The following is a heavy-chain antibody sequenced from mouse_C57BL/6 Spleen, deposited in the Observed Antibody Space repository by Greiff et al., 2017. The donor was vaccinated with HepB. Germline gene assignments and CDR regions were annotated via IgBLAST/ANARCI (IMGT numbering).Heavy chain of an antibody. J-gene: IGHJ3*01. V-gene: IGHV1-50*01. CDR3: AREGFAY. Sequence: QVQLQQSGPELVKPGASVKLSCKASGYTFTSYWMQWVKQRPGQGLEWIGEIDPSDSYTNYNQKFKGKATLTVDTSSSTAYMQLSSLTSEDSAVYYCAREGFAYWGQGTLVTVSA. CDR1: GYTFTSYW. CDR2: IDPSDSYT.